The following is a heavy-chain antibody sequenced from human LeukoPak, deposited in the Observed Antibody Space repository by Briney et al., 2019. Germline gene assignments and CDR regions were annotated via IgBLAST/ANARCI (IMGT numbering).Heavy chain of an antibody. CDR1: GFTFSSYS. CDR2: ISGSGGST. Sequence: GGSLRLSCAASGFTFSSYSMNWVRQAPGKGLEWVSAISGSGGSTYYADSVKGRFTISRDNSKNTLYLQMNSLRAEDTAVYYCAKHGGGTTYYFDYWGQGTLVTVSS. CDR3: AKHGGGTTYYFDY. J-gene: IGHJ4*02. V-gene: IGHV3-23*01. D-gene: IGHD3-16*01.